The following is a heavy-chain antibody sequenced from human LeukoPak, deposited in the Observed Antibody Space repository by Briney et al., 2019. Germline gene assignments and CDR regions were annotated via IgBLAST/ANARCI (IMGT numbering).Heavy chain of an antibody. V-gene: IGHV3-7*01. J-gene: IGHJ6*03. D-gene: IGHD5-18*01. CDR1: GFTFSNYW. CDR2: IKTDGSEK. Sequence: PGGSLRLSCEGSGFTFSNYWMGWVRQAPGKGLQWVANIKTDGSEKYYVDSVKGRFTISRDNAKNSLYLQMNSLRAEDTAVYYCARTMGGYGYSYYYMDVWGKGTTVTVSS. CDR3: ARTMGGYGYSYYYMDV.